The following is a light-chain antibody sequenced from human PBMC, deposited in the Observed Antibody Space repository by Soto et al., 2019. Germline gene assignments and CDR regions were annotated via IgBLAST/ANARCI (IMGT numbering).Light chain of an antibody. J-gene: IGLJ3*02. CDR3: SSHTSSSPWV. CDR2: EVS. V-gene: IGLV2-14*01. CDR1: SSDVGGYNY. Sequence: HSALTQPASVSGSPGQSITISCTGTSSDVGGYNYVSWYQQHPGKAPKLMIYEVSNRPSGVSNRFSGSKSGNTASLTISGLQAEDEADYYCSSHTSSSPWVFGGGTKLTVL.